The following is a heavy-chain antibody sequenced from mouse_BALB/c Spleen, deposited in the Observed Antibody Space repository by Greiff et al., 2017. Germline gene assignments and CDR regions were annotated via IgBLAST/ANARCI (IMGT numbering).Heavy chain of an antibody. Sequence: VQLKESGPGLVKPSQSLSLTCTVTGYSITSDYAWNWIRQFPGNKLEWMGYISYSGSTSYNPSLKSRISITRDTSKNQFFLQLNSVTTEDTATYYCARLYGYDVGDYAMDYWGQGTSVTVSS. CDR1: GYSITSDYA. D-gene: IGHD2-2*01. CDR3: ARLYGYDVGDYAMDY. CDR2: ISYSGST. V-gene: IGHV3-2*02. J-gene: IGHJ4*01.